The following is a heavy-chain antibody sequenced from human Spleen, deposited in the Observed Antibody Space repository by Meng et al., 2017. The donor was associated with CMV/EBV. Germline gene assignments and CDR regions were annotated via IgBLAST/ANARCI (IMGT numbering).Heavy chain of an antibody. D-gene: IGHD3-22*01. CDR3: ASGYDSSGPYYFDY. Sequence: SGGTLSSYAISWVRQAPGQGLEWMGGIIPILGIANYAQKFQGRVTITADKSTSTAYMELSSLRSEDTAVYYCASGYDSSGPYYFDYWGQGTLVTVSS. V-gene: IGHV1-69*10. CDR2: IIPILGIA. J-gene: IGHJ4*02. CDR1: GGTLSSYA.